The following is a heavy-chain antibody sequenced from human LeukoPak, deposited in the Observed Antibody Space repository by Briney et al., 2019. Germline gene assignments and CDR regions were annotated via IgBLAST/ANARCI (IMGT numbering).Heavy chain of an antibody. V-gene: IGHV3-7*01. J-gene: IGHJ4*02. Sequence: GGSLRLSCAASGFTFSTYGMHWVRQAPGKGPEWVANIHQDGSERNYVDSVKGRFTISRDNAKNALYLQMDNLRAEDTAIYYCARDKVVGATYFDYWGQGTLVTVSS. CDR1: GFTFSTYG. CDR2: IHQDGSER. CDR3: ARDKVVGATYFDY. D-gene: IGHD1-26*01.